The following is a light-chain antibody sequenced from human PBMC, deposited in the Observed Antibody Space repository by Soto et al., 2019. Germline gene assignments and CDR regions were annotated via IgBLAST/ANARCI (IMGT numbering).Light chain of an antibody. V-gene: IGKV1-5*03. CDR1: QSISSW. CDR3: QQYNSYTLT. Sequence: DIQVTQFPSTLSASVGDRVTITCRASQSISSWLAWYQQKAGEAPKLLIYKASSLESGVPSRFSGSGSGTEFTLTISSLQPDDFATYYCQQYNSYTLTFGGGTKV. CDR2: KAS. J-gene: IGKJ4*01.